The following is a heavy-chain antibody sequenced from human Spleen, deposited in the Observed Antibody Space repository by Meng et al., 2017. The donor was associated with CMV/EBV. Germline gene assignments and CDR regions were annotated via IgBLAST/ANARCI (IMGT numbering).Heavy chain of an antibody. J-gene: IGHJ4*02. CDR1: GGCMSSGNFF. CDR3: ASFDHIPRRNYFDY. CDR2: IHHSGSA. Sequence: QVQLKESGTGLVDLSTSLSLTCTVSGGCMSSGNFFWSWIRQPPGKGLEWIGYIHHSGSAYYTPSLKSRVSISVDTSKNQFSLNLNSMTAADTAVYYCASFDHIPRRNYFDYWGQGTLVTVSS. D-gene: IGHD2-21*01. V-gene: IGHV4-30-4*01.